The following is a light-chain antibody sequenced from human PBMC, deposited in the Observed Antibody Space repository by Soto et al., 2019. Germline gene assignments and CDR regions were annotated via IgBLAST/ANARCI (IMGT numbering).Light chain of an antibody. J-gene: IGKJ3*01. CDR3: QQYGDSPLT. Sequence: EILLTQSPSTLSLSPGEGVTLSCRASQSVTVNSLAWYQQKPGQTPKLLIYAASTRAAAVPDRFTGSGSGTDFALTISRLDPEDFAVYYCQQYGDSPLTFGPGTKVDIK. V-gene: IGKV3-20*01. CDR1: QSVTVNS. CDR2: AAS.